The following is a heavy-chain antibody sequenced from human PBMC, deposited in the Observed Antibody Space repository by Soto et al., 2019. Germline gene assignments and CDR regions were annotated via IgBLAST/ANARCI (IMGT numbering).Heavy chain of an antibody. D-gene: IGHD5-18*01. Sequence: QVELVESGGGVVQPGRSLRLSCAASGFTFSSYDMHWVRQAPGKGLEWVAVISHDGSNKFYAESVKGRFTLSRDNSKNALSLQINSLRAEDTAVYYCAKDSSADTAMVGLVSYDYWGQGTLVTVSS. V-gene: IGHV3-30*18. J-gene: IGHJ4*02. CDR3: AKDSSADTAMVGLVSYDY. CDR1: GFTFSSYD. CDR2: ISHDGSNK.